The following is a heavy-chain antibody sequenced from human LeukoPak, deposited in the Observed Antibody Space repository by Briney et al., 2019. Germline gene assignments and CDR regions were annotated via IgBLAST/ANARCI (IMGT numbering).Heavy chain of an antibody. Sequence: GGSLRLSCVGTGFTFSTYRVNWVRQAPGKGLEWVSSISSSSSYIYYADSVKGRITISRDNAKNSLYLQTNSLRVEDTAVYYCARDKDVYFDYWGQGTLVTVSS. CDR1: GFTFSTYR. CDR2: ISSSSSYI. V-gene: IGHV3-21*01. J-gene: IGHJ4*02. CDR3: ARDKDVYFDY.